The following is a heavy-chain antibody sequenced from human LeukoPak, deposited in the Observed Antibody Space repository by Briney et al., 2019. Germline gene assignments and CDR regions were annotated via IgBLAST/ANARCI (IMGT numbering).Heavy chain of an antibody. Sequence: GGSLRLSCAASGFTFSNAWMSWVRQAPGKGLEWVGRIKSKTDGGTTDYAAPVKGRFTISRDDSKNTLYLQMNNLKTEDTAVYYCTTAPGYSSSWYYVYWGQGTLVTVSS. D-gene: IGHD6-13*01. CDR3: TTAPGYSSSWYYVY. CDR1: GFTFSNAW. J-gene: IGHJ4*02. CDR2: IKSKTDGGTT. V-gene: IGHV3-15*01.